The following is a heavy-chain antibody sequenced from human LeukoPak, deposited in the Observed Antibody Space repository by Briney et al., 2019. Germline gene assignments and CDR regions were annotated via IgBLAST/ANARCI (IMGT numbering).Heavy chain of an antibody. V-gene: IGHV3-21*01. J-gene: IGHJ4*02. D-gene: IGHD6-19*01. Sequence: GGSLRLSCAASGFTFSSYSLTWVRQAPGKGLEWVSSITTGGDDLYYSDSVKGRFTISRDNAKNSLFLQMNNLRAEDTAVYYCSRKQWLNSGGQGTRVIVSS. CDR1: GFTFSSYS. CDR2: ITTGGDDL. CDR3: SRKQWLNS.